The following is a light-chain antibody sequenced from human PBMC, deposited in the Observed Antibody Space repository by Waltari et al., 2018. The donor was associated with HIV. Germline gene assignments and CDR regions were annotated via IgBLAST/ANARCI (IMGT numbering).Light chain of an antibody. CDR3: QQYFSFPST. Sequence: AIRMTQSPSSLSASPGGRVTITCRASQDISGYLAWYQQKPGTVPTLLIFGASTLQSGVPSRFSGSGSGTVFTLTISCLQSEDFATYYCQQYFSFPSTFGQGTKLEL. J-gene: IGKJ2*01. CDR1: QDISGY. CDR2: GAS. V-gene: IGKV1-8*01.